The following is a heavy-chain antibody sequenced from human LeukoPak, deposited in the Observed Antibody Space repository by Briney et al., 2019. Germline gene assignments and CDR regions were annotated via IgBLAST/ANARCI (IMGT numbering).Heavy chain of an antibody. Sequence: GGSLRLSCADSGVTFDDYAMHWVRRAPGKGLEWVSLISGDGGSTYYADSVKGRFTISRDNSKNSLYLQMNSLRIEDTALYYCAKSQGYCSSTSCRPYSSSWPFNYWGQGTLVTVSS. CDR2: ISGDGGST. V-gene: IGHV3-43*02. CDR1: GVTFDDYA. J-gene: IGHJ4*02. CDR3: AKSQGYCSSTSCRPYSSSWPFNY. D-gene: IGHD2-2*01.